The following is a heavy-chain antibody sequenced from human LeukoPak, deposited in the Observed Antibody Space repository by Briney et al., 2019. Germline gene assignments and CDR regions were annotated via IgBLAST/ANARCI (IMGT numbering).Heavy chain of an antibody. V-gene: IGHV3-23*01. CDR2: ISGSGAGT. CDR1: GFTFSNYA. CDR3: TKTGDSGWFNDY. D-gene: IGHD6-19*01. Sequence: GGSLRLSCAASGFTFSNYAISWVRQAPGKGLEWVSAISGSGAGTYYADSVKGRFTISRDNSKNTVYVQMNSLRAEDTAVYYCTKTGDSGWFNDYWGQGTLVTVSP. J-gene: IGHJ4*02.